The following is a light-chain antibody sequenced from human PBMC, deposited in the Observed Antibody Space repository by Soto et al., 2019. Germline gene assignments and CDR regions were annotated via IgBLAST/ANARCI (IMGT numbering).Light chain of an antibody. V-gene: IGKV1-5*03. CDR1: QSISSW. J-gene: IGKJ1*01. CDR3: QRYNSYSWT. Sequence: DIQMTQSPSTLSASVGDRVTITCRASQSISSWLAWYQQKPGKAPKLLIYKASSLESGVPSRFSGSGSGTEFTRTISSLQPDDFATYYCQRYNSYSWTFGQGTKVESK. CDR2: KAS.